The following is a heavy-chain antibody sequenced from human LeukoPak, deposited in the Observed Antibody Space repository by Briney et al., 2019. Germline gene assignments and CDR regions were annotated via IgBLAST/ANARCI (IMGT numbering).Heavy chain of an antibody. CDR3: ATVMTGSRYFDL. Sequence: SETLSLTCTVSGGSISSNKYYWSWIRQHPGKGLEWIGYIDYSGTTYYNPSLNRPVTISVDTSGNQFSLTLDSVTAADTAVFYCATVMTGSRYFDLWGRGTLVTVSS. D-gene: IGHD1-1*01. CDR1: GGSISSNKYY. V-gene: IGHV4-31*01. J-gene: IGHJ2*01. CDR2: IDYSGTT.